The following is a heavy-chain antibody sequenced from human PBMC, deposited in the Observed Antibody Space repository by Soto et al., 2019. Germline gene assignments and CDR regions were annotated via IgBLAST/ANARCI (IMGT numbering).Heavy chain of an antibody. V-gene: IGHV3-30-3*01. Sequence: QVQLVESGGGVVQPGRSRRLSCAASGFPFSSYNMHWVRRAPGKGLEWVAVISYDEGSNKDYADSVKGRFTISRDNSKNTLNLQMSSLRVEDTAVYYGVRTTAVAGTPEFDYWGQGTLVTVSS. J-gene: IGHJ4*02. CDR2: ISYDEGSNK. CDR1: GFPFSSYN. CDR3: VRTTAVAGTPEFDY. D-gene: IGHD6-19*01.